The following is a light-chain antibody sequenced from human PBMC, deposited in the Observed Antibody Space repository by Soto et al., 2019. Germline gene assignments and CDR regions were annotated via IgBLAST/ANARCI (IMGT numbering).Light chain of an antibody. CDR3: QQYGSSPPIT. Sequence: EIVLTQSPGTLSLSPGKRATLSCRASQSVGNNYLAWYQQKPGQAPRPLIYHASSRATGIPDRFSGSESGTDFTLTISRLEPEDFAVYYCQQYGSSPPITFCQGTRLEIE. J-gene: IGKJ5*01. V-gene: IGKV3-20*01. CDR1: QSVGNNY. CDR2: HAS.